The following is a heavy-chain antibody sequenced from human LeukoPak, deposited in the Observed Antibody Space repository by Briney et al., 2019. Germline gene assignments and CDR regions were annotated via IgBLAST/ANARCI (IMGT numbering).Heavy chain of an antibody. Sequence: PGGPLRLSCAASGFTFSSYWMHWVRQAPGKGLVWVSRINSDGSSTSYADSVKGRFTISRDNAKNTLYLQMNSLRAEDAAVYYCARGGIAVAGIRRFDYWGQGTLVTVSS. J-gene: IGHJ4*02. D-gene: IGHD6-19*01. CDR2: INSDGSST. CDR3: ARGGIAVAGIRRFDY. V-gene: IGHV3-74*01. CDR1: GFTFSSYW.